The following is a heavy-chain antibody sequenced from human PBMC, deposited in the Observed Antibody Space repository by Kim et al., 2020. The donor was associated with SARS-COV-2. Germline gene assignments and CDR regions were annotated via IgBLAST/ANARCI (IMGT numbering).Heavy chain of an antibody. D-gene: IGHD3-22*01. J-gene: IGHJ4*02. V-gene: IGHV3-74*01. CDR3: ASTYYYDSSGIGY. Sequence: YADSVKGRFTTSRDNAKNTLYLQINSLRAEDTAVYYCASTYYYDSSGIGYWGQGTLVTVSS.